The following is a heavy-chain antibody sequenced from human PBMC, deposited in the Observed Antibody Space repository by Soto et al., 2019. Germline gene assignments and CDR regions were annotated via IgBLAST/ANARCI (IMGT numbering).Heavy chain of an antibody. V-gene: IGHV3-64*01. D-gene: IGHD6-6*01. J-gene: IGHJ6*03. CDR3: ARRARPDFYYMDV. Sequence: EVQPAESAGGLAQPGGSLRLSCAASGFTLSGYAMDWVRQAPGKGLEYVSGISSNGVGTYYANSVQGRFTISRDNSKNTVYLQMGSLRPEDMAVYYCARRARPDFYYMDVWGKGTTVTVSS. CDR1: GFTLSGYA. CDR2: ISSNGVGT.